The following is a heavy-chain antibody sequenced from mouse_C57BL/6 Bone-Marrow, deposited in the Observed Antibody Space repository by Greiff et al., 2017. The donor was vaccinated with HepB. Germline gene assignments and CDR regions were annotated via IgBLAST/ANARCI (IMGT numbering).Heavy chain of an antibody. Sequence: QVQLQQPGAELVRPGSSVKLSCKASGYTFTSYWMHWVKQRPIQGLEWIGNIDPSDSETHYNQKFKDKATLTVDNSSSTAYMQLSSLTSEDSAVYYCARRVATVVGGDYYAMDYWGQGTSVTVSS. J-gene: IGHJ4*01. CDR3: ARRVATVVGGDYYAMDY. V-gene: IGHV1-52*01. D-gene: IGHD1-1*01. CDR1: GYTFTSYW. CDR2: IDPSDSET.